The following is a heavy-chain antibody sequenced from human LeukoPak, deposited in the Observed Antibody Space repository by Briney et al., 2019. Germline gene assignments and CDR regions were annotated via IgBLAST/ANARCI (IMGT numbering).Heavy chain of an antibody. J-gene: IGHJ4*02. D-gene: IGHD4-17*01. CDR3: ANAGDIYTYYFDY. CDR1: GFTFSSYA. CDR2: ISGSGGST. Sequence: GGSLRLSCAASGFTFSSYAMSWVRQAPGKGLEWVSAISGSGGSTYYADSVKGRFTISRDNSKNTLYLQMNSLRAEDTAVYYCANAGDIYTYYFDYWGQGTLVTVSS. V-gene: IGHV3-23*01.